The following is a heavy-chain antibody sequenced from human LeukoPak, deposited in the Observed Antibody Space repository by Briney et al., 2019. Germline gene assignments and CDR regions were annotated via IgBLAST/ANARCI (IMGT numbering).Heavy chain of an antibody. CDR3: ARDDPGNAFDI. CDR1: GFTFSSYS. CDR2: ISSSSSYI. J-gene: IGHJ3*02. V-gene: IGHV3-21*01. Sequence: GGSLRLSCAASGFTFSSYSMNWVRQAPGKGLEWVSSISSSSSYIYYADLVKGRFTISRDNAKNSLYLQMNSLRAEDTAVYYCARDDPGNAFDIWGQGTMVTVSS.